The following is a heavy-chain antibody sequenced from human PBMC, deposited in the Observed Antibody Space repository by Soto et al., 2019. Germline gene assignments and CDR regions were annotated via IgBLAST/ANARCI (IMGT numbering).Heavy chain of an antibody. V-gene: IGHV4-34*01. CDR3: ARDKITGLFDY. J-gene: IGHJ4*02. CDR1: GGSFSGYS. Sequence: ETLSLTCAVYGGSFSGYSWTWIRQPPGTGLEWIGEINHSGSTNYNPSLKSRVTISVDTSKNQFSLKLTSVTAADTALYYCARDKITGLFDYWGQGTLVTVS. D-gene: IGHD2-8*02. CDR2: INHSGST.